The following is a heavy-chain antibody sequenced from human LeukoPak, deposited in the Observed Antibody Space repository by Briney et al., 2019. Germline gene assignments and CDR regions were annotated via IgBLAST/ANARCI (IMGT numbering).Heavy chain of an antibody. V-gene: IGHV3-23*01. J-gene: IGHJ5*02. CDR2: ISGYGGST. Sequence: GSLRLSCAASGFTFSSYAMSWVRQAPGKGLEWVSDISGYGGSTYYADSVKGRFTISRDNSKNTLYLQMNRLRAEDTAVYYCAKDLSGSSHNWFDPWGQGTLVTVSS. CDR3: AKDLSGSSHNWFDP. CDR1: GFTFSSYA. D-gene: IGHD3-10*01.